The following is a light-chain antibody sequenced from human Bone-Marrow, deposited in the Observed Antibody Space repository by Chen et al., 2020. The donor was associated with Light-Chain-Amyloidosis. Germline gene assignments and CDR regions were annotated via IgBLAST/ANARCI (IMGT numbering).Light chain of an antibody. CDR1: SSDVGGYNF. Sequence: QSALTQPASVSGSPGQSITISCTGTSSDVGGYNFVSWYQQHPGKAPKLMIYYVSNRPSGVSNRFSGSKSGNTASLTISGLQAEDEPDYYCSSYTSSSTLEFGGGTKLTVL. CDR3: SSYTSSSTLE. V-gene: IGLV2-14*01. CDR2: YVS. J-gene: IGLJ3*02.